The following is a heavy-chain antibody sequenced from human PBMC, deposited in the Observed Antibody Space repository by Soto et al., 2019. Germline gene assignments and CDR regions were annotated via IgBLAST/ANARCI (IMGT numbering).Heavy chain of an antibody. V-gene: IGHV3-23*01. D-gene: IGHD3-10*01. CDR1: GFTFSSNA. CDR3: AKRHYYGSGGFALAT. CDR2: VSGDGYAS. J-gene: IGHJ4*03. Sequence: EVRLLESGGGLVQPGGSLRLSCAGSGFTFSSNAMSWVRQAPGKGLEWVSSVSGDGYASDYADSVKGRFTVSRHNSKNTLYLQMNSLRAEDTAVYYCAKRHYYGSGGFALATWGQGTLVTVSS.